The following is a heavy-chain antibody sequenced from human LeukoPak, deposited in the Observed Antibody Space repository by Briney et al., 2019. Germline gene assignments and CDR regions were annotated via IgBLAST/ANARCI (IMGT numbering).Heavy chain of an antibody. CDR3: ARGLDMIVH. D-gene: IGHD3-22*01. J-gene: IGHJ4*02. CDR2: ISGSGGST. CDR1: GFTSSSYG. Sequence: GGSLRLSCAASGFTSSSYGMSLVRQAPGKGLEWVSAISGSGGSTYYADSVKGRFTISRDNSKNTLYLQMNSLRAEDTPVYYCARGLDMIVHWGQGTLVTVSS. V-gene: IGHV3-23*01.